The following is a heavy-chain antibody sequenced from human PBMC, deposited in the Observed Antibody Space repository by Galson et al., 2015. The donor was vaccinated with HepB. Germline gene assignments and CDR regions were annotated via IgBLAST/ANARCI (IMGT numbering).Heavy chain of an antibody. D-gene: IGHD4-17*01. J-gene: IGHJ4*02. CDR2: ISYDGNIK. V-gene: IGHV3-30-3*01. CDR1: GFRFANYG. Sequence: SLRLSCAASGFRFANYGLNWVRQSPDKGLEWLALISYDGNIKDYAASGKGRFTVSRDNSQNTLYLQMNSLTTDDTGLYFCARSDYGDFATYFDYWGQGTLVTVSS. CDR3: ARSDYGDFATYFDY.